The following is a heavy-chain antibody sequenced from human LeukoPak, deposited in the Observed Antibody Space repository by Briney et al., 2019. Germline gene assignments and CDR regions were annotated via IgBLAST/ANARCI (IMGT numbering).Heavy chain of an antibody. CDR1: GFTFSSYA. V-gene: IGHV3-23*01. CDR3: ATYSSSWMYYFDY. J-gene: IGHJ4*02. Sequence: GGSLRLSCAASGFTFSSYAMSWVRQAPGEGLEWVSAIGGSGGGTYYADSVKGRFTISRDNSKNTLYLQMDSLRAEDTAVYSCATYSSSWMYYFDYWGQGTLVTVSS. D-gene: IGHD6-13*01. CDR2: IGGSGGGT.